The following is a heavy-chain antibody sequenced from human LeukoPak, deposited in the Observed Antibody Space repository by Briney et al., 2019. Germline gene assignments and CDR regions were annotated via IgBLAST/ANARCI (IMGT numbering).Heavy chain of an antibody. J-gene: IGHJ4*02. CDR3: AKSHYYDSSGYVDY. Sequence: PGGSLGLSCGASGFTFRSYAMSWVRQAPGKGREWVSAISGSGSTYYADSVKGRFTISRDNSKNTLYLQMNSLRAEDTAVYYCAKSHYYDSSGYVDYWGQGTLVTVSS. D-gene: IGHD3-22*01. CDR1: GFTFRSYA. V-gene: IGHV3-23*01. CDR2: ISGSGST.